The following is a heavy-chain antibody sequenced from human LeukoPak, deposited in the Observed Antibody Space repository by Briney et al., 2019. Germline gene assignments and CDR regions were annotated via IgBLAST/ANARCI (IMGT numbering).Heavy chain of an antibody. D-gene: IGHD4-23*01. V-gene: IGHV1-46*01. J-gene: IGHJ6*02. Sequence: GASVKVSCKASGYTFTSYYMHWVRQAPGQGLEWMGIINPSGGSTSYAQKFQGRVTMTRDTSTSTVYMELSSLRSEDTAVYYCARGRGYGGPPPHYYYYGMDVWGQGTTVTVSS. CDR1: GYTFTSYY. CDR2: INPSGGST. CDR3: ARGRGYGGPPPHYYYYGMDV.